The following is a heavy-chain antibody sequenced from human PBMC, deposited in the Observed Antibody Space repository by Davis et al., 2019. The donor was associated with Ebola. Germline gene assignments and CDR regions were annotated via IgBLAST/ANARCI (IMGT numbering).Heavy chain of an antibody. CDR3: ARGSLTIFGVVTYFDY. J-gene: IGHJ4*02. V-gene: IGHV1-3*01. CDR2: INAGNGNT. CDR1: GYTFTSYA. Sequence: ASVKVSCKASGYTFTSYAMHWVRQAPGQRLEWMGWINAGNGNTKYSQKFQGRVTITADKSTSTAYMELSSLRSEDTAVYYCARGSLTIFGVVTYFDYWGQGTLVTVSS. D-gene: IGHD3-3*01.